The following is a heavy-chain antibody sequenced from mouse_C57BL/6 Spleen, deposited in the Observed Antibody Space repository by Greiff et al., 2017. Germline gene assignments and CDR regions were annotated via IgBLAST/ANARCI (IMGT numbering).Heavy chain of an antibody. CDR3: ARGATTVALDY. V-gene: IGHV3-1*01. CDR2: ISYSGST. Sequence: VQLKESGPGMVKPSQSLSLTCTVTGYSITSGYDWHWIRHFPGNKLEWMGYISYSGSTNYNPSLKSRISITHDTSKNHFFLKLNSVTTEDTATYYCARGATTVALDYWGQGTTLTVSS. D-gene: IGHD1-1*01. CDR1: GYSITSGYD. J-gene: IGHJ2*01.